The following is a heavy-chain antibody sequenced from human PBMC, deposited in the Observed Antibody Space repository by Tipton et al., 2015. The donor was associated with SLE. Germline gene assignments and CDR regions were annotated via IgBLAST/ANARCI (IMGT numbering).Heavy chain of an antibody. CDR3: AKHAYPTSINWGSYFDF. CDR1: GGSLSSYY. Sequence: TLSLTCTVSGGSLSSYYWSWIRQPPGKGLEWIGYIYNSGSTKYNPSLESRLTISADTSKNQFSLRLSSLTAADTAIYYCAKHAYPTSINWGSYFDFWGQGILVTVSS. D-gene: IGHD7-27*01. CDR2: IYNSGST. V-gene: IGHV4-59*08. J-gene: IGHJ4*02.